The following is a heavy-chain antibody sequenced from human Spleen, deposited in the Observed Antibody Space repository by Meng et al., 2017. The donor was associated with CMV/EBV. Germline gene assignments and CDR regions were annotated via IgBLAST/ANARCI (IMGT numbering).Heavy chain of an antibody. V-gene: IGHV3-20*04. CDR1: GFTFNDYG. J-gene: IGHJ3*02. Sequence: GESLKISCAASGFTFNDYGMSWVRQAPGKGLEWVSGINWNGGSTGYVDSVKGRFTISRDNAKNSLYLQMNSLRAEDTAVYYCARPGRVTGGAFDIWGQGTMVTVSS. CDR2: INWNGGST. CDR3: ARPGRVTGGAFDI. D-gene: IGHD7-27*01.